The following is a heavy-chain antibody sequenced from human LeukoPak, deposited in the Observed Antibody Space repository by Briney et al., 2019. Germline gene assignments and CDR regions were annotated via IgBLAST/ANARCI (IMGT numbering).Heavy chain of an antibody. CDR3: TRQGPGYSSISVTPY. J-gene: IGHJ4*02. CDR1: GFTFGDYA. CDR2: IRSKAYGGTT. D-gene: IGHD5-18*01. Sequence: HSGGSLRLSCAVSGFTFGDYAMSWFRQAPGKGLEWVGFIRSKAYGGTTEYAASVKGRFTISRDDSKSIAYLQMNSLKTEDTAVYYCTRQGPGYSSISVTPYWGQGTLVTVSS. V-gene: IGHV3-49*03.